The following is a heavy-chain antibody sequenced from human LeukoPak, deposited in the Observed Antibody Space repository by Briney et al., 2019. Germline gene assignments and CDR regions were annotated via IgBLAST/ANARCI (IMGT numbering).Heavy chain of an antibody. CDR2: IIPIFGTA. D-gene: IGHD5-18*01. CDR3: AREKQLWPQEDAFDI. V-gene: IGHV1-69*06. Sequence: SVKVSCKASGGTFSSYAISWVRQAPGQGLEWMGGIIPIFGTANYAQKFQGRVTITADKSTSTAYMELSSLRSEDTAVYYCAREKQLWPQEDAFDIWGQGTMVTVSS. J-gene: IGHJ3*02. CDR1: GGTFSSYA.